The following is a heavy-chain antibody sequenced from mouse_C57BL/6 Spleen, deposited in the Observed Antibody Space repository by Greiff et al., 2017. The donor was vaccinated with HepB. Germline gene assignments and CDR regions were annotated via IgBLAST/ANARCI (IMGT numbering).Heavy chain of an antibody. V-gene: IGHV1-7*01. CDR2: LNPSSGYT. D-gene: IGHD2-1*01. J-gene: IGHJ4*01. Sequence: QVQLQQSGAELAKPGASVKLSCKASGYTFTSYWMHWVKQRPGQGLEWIGYLNPSSGYTKYKQKFKDKATLTADKSSSTAYMQLSSLTYEDSAVDYCARYGTHYAMDYWGQGTSVTVSS. CDR1: GYTFTSYW. CDR3: ARYGTHYAMDY.